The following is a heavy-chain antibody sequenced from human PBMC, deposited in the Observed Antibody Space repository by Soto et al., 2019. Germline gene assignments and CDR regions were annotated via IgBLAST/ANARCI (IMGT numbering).Heavy chain of an antibody. CDR2: IIPIFGTA. Sequence: SVQVSCTASGGTFSSYAISWVRQAPGQGVEWMGGIIPIFGTANYAQKFQGRVTITADESTSTAYMELSSLRSEDTAVYYCARDSSINMIVVARVGDAFDIWGQGTMVTVSS. D-gene: IGHD3-22*01. CDR1: GGTFSSYA. J-gene: IGHJ3*02. CDR3: ARDSSINMIVVARVGDAFDI. V-gene: IGHV1-69*13.